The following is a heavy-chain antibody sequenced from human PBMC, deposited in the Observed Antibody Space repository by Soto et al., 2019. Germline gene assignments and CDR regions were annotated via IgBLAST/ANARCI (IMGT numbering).Heavy chain of an antibody. Sequence: SETLSLTCTVSGASISTYYWSWIRQPPGEGPEWIGYISNSGLTKYNPSLKSRVTISVDTSKNHLSLNLSSVSAADTAVYFCARDYSNYFDYWGQGTQVTVSS. CDR3: ARDYSNYFDY. J-gene: IGHJ4*02. CDR2: ISNSGLT. D-gene: IGHD2-21*01. V-gene: IGHV4-59*01. CDR1: GASISTYY.